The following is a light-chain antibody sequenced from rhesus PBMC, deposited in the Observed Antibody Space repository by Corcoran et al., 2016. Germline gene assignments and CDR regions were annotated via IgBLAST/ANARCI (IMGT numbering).Light chain of an antibody. Sequence: IQMTQSPSSLSASVGDTVTITCRANQTISSWLVWYQQKPGQAPKLLIYRASTLQVGAPSRFSGNGSGTDFTLAISGLQPGDFATYYCLRYNSSPRTFGQGTKVEVK. CDR2: RAS. CDR3: LRYNSSPRT. J-gene: IGKJ1*01. V-gene: IGKV1-22*01. CDR1: QTISSW.